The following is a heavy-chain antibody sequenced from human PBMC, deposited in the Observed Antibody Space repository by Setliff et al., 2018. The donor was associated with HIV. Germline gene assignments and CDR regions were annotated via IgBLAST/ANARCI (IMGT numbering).Heavy chain of an antibody. CDR3: ARALYGSDSLLDS. Sequence: GESLRLSCAVSGFTLTSSWIHWVRQAPGKGLVWVSRFRGDDRTTNYADSVKGRFTFSSDNAKNTVYLQMDALRAEDTAVYYCARALYGSDSLLDSWGQGTLVTVSS. CDR2: FRGDDRTT. V-gene: IGHV3-74*01. CDR1: GFTLTSSW. J-gene: IGHJ4*02. D-gene: IGHD1-26*01.